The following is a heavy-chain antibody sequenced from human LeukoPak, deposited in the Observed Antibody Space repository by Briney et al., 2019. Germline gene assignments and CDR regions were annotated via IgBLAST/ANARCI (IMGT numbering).Heavy chain of an antibody. CDR3: AREDSSGLDY. V-gene: IGHV3-48*04. CDR1: GFTFSSYS. J-gene: IGHJ4*02. Sequence: GGSLRLSCAASGFTFSSYSMNWVRQAPGKGLEWVSYISSSSSTIYYADSVKGRFTISRDNAKNSLYLQMNSLRAEDTAIYYCAREDSSGLDYWGQGTLVTVSS. CDR2: ISSSSSTI. D-gene: IGHD6-19*01.